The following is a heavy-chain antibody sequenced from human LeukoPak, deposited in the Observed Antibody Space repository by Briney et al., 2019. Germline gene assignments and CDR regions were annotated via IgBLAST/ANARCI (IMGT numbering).Heavy chain of an antibody. D-gene: IGHD6-6*01. V-gene: IGHV4-34*01. CDR2: INHSGST. CDR1: GGSFSGYY. CDR3: ARGRNSIAARLPYYYYYYMDV. Sequence: SETLSLTCAVYGGSFSGYYWSWIRQPPGKGLEWIGEINHSGSTNYNPSLKSRVTISVDTSQNQFSLKLSSVAAADTAVYYCARGRNSIAARLPYYYYYYMDVWGKGTTVTVSS. J-gene: IGHJ6*03.